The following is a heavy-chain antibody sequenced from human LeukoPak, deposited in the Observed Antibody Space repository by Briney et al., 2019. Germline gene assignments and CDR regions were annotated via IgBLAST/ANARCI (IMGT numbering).Heavy chain of an antibody. D-gene: IGHD3-22*01. V-gene: IGHV3-30*18. CDR1: GFTVSNKY. CDR3: AKDRGDYYDSSGYYSGGFDI. CDR2: ISYDGSNK. Sequence: PGGSLRLSCAASGFTVSNKYMSWVRQAPGKGLEWVAVISYDGSNKYYADSVKGRFTISRDNSKNTLYLQMNSLRAEDTAVYYCAKDRGDYYDSSGYYSGGFDIWGQGTMVTVSS. J-gene: IGHJ3*02.